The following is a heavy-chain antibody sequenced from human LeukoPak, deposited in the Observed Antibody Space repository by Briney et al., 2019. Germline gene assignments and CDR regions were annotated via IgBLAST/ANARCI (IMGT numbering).Heavy chain of an antibody. J-gene: IGHJ4*02. CDR2: ISGSGGTT. CDR3: AKRTLTPSESHSPLGY. Sequence: GGSLRLSCAASGFTFSSYAMSWVRQAPGKGPEWVSTISGSGGTTYYADSVKGRFTISRDNSRNTEYLQMNSLRAEDTAVYYCAKRTLTPSESHSPLGYWGQGTLVTVSS. D-gene: IGHD1-26*01. CDR1: GFTFSSYA. V-gene: IGHV3-23*01.